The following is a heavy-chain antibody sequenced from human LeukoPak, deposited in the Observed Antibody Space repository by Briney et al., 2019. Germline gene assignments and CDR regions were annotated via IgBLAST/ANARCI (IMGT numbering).Heavy chain of an antibody. Sequence: GGTLRLSCAASGFTVSSNYMSWVRQAPGKGLEWVSVIYSGGSTYYADSVKGRFTISRDNSKNTLYLQMNSLRAEDTAVYYCASSINSDSSGYDDYWGQGTLVTVSS. CDR1: GFTVSSNY. CDR2: IYSGGST. V-gene: IGHV3-53*01. D-gene: IGHD3-22*01. J-gene: IGHJ4*02. CDR3: ASSINSDSSGYDDY.